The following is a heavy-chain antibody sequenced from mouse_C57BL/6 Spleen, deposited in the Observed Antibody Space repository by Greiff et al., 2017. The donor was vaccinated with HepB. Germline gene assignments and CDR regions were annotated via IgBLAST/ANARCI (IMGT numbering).Heavy chain of an antibody. CDR2: ISYDGSN. J-gene: IGHJ1*03. V-gene: IGHV3-6*01. CDR3: ARVPYYYGSSYVHWYFDV. CDR1: GYSITSGYY. D-gene: IGHD1-1*01. Sequence: EVQLQQSGPGLVKPSQSLSLTCSVTGYSITSGYYWNWIRQFPGNKLEWMGYISYDGSNNYNPSLKNRISITRDTSKNQFFLTLNSVTTEDTATYYLARVPYYYGSSYVHWYFDVWGTGTTVTVSS.